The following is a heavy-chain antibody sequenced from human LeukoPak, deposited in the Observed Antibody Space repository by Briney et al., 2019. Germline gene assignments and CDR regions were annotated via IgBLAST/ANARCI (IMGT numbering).Heavy chain of an antibody. J-gene: IGHJ6*03. Sequence: SETLSLTCTVSGGSISSYYWSWIRQPPGKGLEWIGYIYYSGSTNYNPSLKSRVTISVDTSKNQFSLKLSSVTAADTAVYYCAAGTYYDFWSGYYMGYYYYYMDVWGKGTTVTVSS. CDR2: IYYSGST. CDR1: GGSISSYY. CDR3: AAGTYYDFWSGYYMGYYYYYMDV. D-gene: IGHD3-3*01. V-gene: IGHV4-59*01.